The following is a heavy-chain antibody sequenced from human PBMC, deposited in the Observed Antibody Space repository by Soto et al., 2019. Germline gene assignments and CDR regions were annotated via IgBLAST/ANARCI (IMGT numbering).Heavy chain of an antibody. V-gene: IGHV6-1*01. Sequence: SQTLSLTCAISGDSFSSNSAAWNWIRQSPSRGLEWLGRTYYRSMWYNDYAVSVKSRVTLNPDTTKNQFSLQLHSVTPEDTAVYYCARYSSGLLYFDSWGQGTLVTVSS. CDR2: TYYRSMWYN. CDR1: GDSFSSNSAA. J-gene: IGHJ4*02. CDR3: ARYSSGLLYFDS. D-gene: IGHD6-25*01.